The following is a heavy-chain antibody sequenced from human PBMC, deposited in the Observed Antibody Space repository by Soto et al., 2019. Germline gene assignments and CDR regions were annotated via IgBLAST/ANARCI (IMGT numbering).Heavy chain of an antibody. D-gene: IGHD6-13*01. CDR1: GYSFTTYG. CDR3: ARGRGSSSWYEISHYFDT. V-gene: IGHV1-18*01. CDR2: ISAYNGHT. Sequence: VQLVQSPAEVKKSGASVKVSCQTSGYSFTTYGTSWVLQTPGQGLEWIGWISAYNGHTIYAHDFQDRVTLTTDTSTSTAYMELRSLRYDDTAIYYCARGRGSSSWYEISHYFDTWGQGTLVTVSS. J-gene: IGHJ4*02.